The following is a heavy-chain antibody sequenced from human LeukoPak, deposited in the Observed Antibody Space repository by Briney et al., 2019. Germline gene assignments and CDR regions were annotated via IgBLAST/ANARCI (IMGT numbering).Heavy chain of an antibody. Sequence: PGGSLRLSCAASGFTFSSYSMNWVRQAPGKGLEWVSSISSSSSYIYYADSVKGRFTISRDNAKNSLYLQMNSLRAEDTAVYYCVSIAVAVRFDAFDIWGQGTMVTVSS. D-gene: IGHD6-19*01. CDR1: GFTFSSYS. CDR2: ISSSSSYI. V-gene: IGHV3-21*01. J-gene: IGHJ3*02. CDR3: VSIAVAVRFDAFDI.